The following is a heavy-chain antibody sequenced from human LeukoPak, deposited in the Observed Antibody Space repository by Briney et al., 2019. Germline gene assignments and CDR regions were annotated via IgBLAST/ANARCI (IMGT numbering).Heavy chain of an antibody. D-gene: IGHD6-13*01. CDR2: ISSSSSYI. J-gene: IGHJ3*02. Sequence: GGSLRLSCAASGFTVSSNYMSWVRQAPGKGLEWVSSISSSSSYIYYADSVKGRFTISRDNAKNSLYLQMNSLRAEDTAVYYCARHRIAAASDAFDIWGQGTMVTVSS. V-gene: IGHV3-21*01. CDR1: GFTVSSNY. CDR3: ARHRIAAASDAFDI.